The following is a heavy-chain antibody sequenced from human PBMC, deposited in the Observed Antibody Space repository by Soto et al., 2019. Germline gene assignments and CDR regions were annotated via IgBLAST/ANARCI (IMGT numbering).Heavy chain of an antibody. CDR3: ASGGSYNDY. J-gene: IGHJ4*02. D-gene: IGHD1-1*01. V-gene: IGHV4-59*11. Sequence: QVQLQESGPGLVKPSETLSLTCTVSGDSISSHYWSWIRQPPGRGLEWIGYTHSSGNTNYNPSFKRRVTISVDTSKNQVSLKLRSMTTADTAVYYCASGGSYNDYWGQGTLVTVSS. CDR1: GDSISSHY. CDR2: THSSGNT.